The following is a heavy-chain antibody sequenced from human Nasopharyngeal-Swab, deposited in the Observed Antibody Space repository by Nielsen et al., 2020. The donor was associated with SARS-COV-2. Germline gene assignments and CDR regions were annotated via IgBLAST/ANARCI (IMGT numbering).Heavy chain of an antibody. CDR1: GFMSDDYV. CDR2: ISWNSGDT. V-gene: IGHV3-9*02. CDR3: VKDVKTVVGITTIFDS. D-gene: IGHD2-21*01. J-gene: IGHJ4*02. Sequence: SLKISCAASGFMSDDYVMHWVRPGPGQGLEWVSGISWNSGDTGYADSVKGRFTISRDDAKNSLYMQMNSLRPEDTALYYCVKDVKTVVGITTIFDSWGQGTLVTVSS.